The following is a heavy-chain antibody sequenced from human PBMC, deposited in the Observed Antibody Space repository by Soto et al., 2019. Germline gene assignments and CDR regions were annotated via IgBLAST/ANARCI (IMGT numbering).Heavy chain of an antibody. D-gene: IGHD3-9*01. V-gene: IGHV3-13*01. CDR1: GFTLSSYD. CDR3: TRKTPPTGMEV. J-gene: IGHJ6*02. CDR2: IGSGGDI. Sequence: EVQLVESGGGLVQPGGSLRLSCAASGFTLSSYDIHWVRQATGEGLAWVAGIGSGGDINYADSVKGRFIISREDSKNSLYLQMNNLRVGDTAVYYCTRKTPPTGMEVWGQGATVTVSS.